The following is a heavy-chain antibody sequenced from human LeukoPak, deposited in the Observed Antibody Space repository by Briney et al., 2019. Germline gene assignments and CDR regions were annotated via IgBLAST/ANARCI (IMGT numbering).Heavy chain of an antibody. CDR2: ISSSSYI. CDR3: ARDQLVAAAGFYY. Sequence: PGGSLRLSCAASGFTFSSYSMNWVRQAPGKGLEWVSSISSSSYIYYADSVKGRFTISRDNAKNSLYLQMNSLRAEDTAVYYCARDQLVAAAGFYYWGQGTLVTVSS. D-gene: IGHD6-13*01. J-gene: IGHJ4*02. V-gene: IGHV3-21*01. CDR1: GFTFSSYS.